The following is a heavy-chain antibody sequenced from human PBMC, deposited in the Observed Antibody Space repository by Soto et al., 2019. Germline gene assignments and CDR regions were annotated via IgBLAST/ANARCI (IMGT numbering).Heavy chain of an antibody. D-gene: IGHD1-7*01. Sequence: SVKVSCKASGGTFSSYAISWVRQAPGQGLEWMGGIIPIFGTANYAQKFQGRVTITADESTSTAYMELSSLRSEDTAVYYCAGSFNWNYYYYYYGIDVRAQRTTVTGSS. CDR3: AGSFNWNYYYYYYGIDV. V-gene: IGHV1-69*13. CDR1: GGTFSSYA. J-gene: IGHJ6*02. CDR2: IIPIFGTA.